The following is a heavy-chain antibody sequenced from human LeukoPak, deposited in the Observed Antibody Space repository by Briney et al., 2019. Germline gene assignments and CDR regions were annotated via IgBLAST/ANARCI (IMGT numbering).Heavy chain of an antibody. V-gene: IGHV3-21*01. J-gene: IGHJ4*02. CDR2: MSVSSALI. CDR1: GFTFSRYS. CDR3: AREFEYSSWGAGY. D-gene: IGHD6-6*01. Sequence: GGSLRLSCAVSGFTFSRYSMNWVRQAPGKGREWVSSMSVSSALIYYADSVKGPFTVSTDNAKNSLYFQMNSLRAEDTPLYYCAREFEYSSWGAGYWGQGNLVTVSS.